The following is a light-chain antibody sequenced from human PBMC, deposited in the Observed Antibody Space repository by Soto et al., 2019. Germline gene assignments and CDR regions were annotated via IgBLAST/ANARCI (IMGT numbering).Light chain of an antibody. CDR3: QQYGRSGT. CDR2: GAS. Sequence: IVLWQSPGTLSLSPGERATLSCRASQSVSSNLAWYQQKPGQAPRLLIYGASNRATGIPDRFSGSGSGTDFTLTISRLEPEDFAVYYCQQYGRSGTFGQGSKVDIK. J-gene: IGKJ1*01. CDR1: QSVSSN. V-gene: IGKV3-20*01.